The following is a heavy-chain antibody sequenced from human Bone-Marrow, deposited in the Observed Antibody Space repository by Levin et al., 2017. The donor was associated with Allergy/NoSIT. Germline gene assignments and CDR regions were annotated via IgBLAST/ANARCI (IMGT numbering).Heavy chain of an antibody. CDR1: GFTFSSYA. J-gene: IGHJ4*02. Sequence: GGSLRLSCATSGFTFSSYAMSWVRQAPGKGLEWVSSISASGGGTYYADSVKGRFTISRDNSKNTLFLQMNNLRAEDTAVYYCAKRVILRVTGYYFDYWGLGTLVTVSS. CDR3: AKRVILRVTGYYFDY. V-gene: IGHV3-23*01. D-gene: IGHD2-21*01. CDR2: ISASGGGT.